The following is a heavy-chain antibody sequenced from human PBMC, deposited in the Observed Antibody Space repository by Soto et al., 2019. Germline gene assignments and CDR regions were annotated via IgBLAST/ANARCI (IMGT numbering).Heavy chain of an antibody. CDR2: ISSSSSTI. J-gene: IGHJ1*01. CDR1: GFTFSSYS. CDR3: ARDDYDSSGSHDRYLQH. Sequence: GGSLRLSCAASGFTFSSYSMNWVRQAPGKGLEWVSYISSSSSTIYYADSVKGRFTISRDNAKNSLYLQMNSLRDEDTAVYYCARDDYDSSGSHDRYLQHWGQGTLVTFSS. D-gene: IGHD3-22*01. V-gene: IGHV3-48*02.